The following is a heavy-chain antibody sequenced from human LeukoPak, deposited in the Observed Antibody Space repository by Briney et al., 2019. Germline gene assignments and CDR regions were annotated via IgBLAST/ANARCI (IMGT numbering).Heavy chain of an antibody. CDR2: FSSSGST. CDR3: AKSNGYGLIDI. D-gene: IGHD3-22*01. J-gene: IGHJ3*02. CDR1: GDSITYFY. V-gene: IGHV4-4*07. Sequence: SETLSLTCSVSGDSITYFYWSWIRQAAGKGLEWIGRFSSSGSTDYNASLKSRVTMSADTSKNQLSLKVISVTAADTAVYYCAKSNGYGLIDIWGQGTMVTVSS.